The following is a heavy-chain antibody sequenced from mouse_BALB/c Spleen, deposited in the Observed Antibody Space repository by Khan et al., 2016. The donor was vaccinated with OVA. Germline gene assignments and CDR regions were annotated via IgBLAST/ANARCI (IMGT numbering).Heavy chain of an antibody. CDR2: INPHIGET. J-gene: IGHJ2*01. V-gene: IGHV1-20*02. D-gene: IGHD1-1*01. CDR3: ARKNGSDFDY. Sequence: IQLVQSGPELVKPGTSVKISCKASGYSFTGYCMNWVMQSHGKSLEWIGRINPHIGETFYQKFKGKATLTVDESSSTAHMELRSLASEDSAVYYCARKNGSDFDYWGQGTTLTVSS. CDR1: GYSFTGYC.